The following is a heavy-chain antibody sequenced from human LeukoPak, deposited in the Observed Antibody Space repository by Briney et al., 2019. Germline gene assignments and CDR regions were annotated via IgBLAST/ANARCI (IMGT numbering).Heavy chain of an antibody. V-gene: IGHV3-53*01. Sequence: GGSLRLSCAASGFTVSSNYMSWVRQAPGKGLEWVSVIYSGGSTYYADSVKGRFTISRDNAKNSLYLQMNSLRAEDTAVYYYASSLLRYFDWNPVEFYWGQGTLVTVSS. J-gene: IGHJ4*02. CDR1: GFTVSSNY. D-gene: IGHD3-9*01. CDR3: ASSLLRYFDWNPVEFY. CDR2: IYSGGST.